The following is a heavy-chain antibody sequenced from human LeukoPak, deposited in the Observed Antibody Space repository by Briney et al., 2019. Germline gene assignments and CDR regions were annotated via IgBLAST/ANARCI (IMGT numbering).Heavy chain of an antibody. Sequence: GGSLRLSCAASGFTFSKYGMQWVRQAPGKGLEWLAVVSHDGGTKFYADSVKGRFTISRDNSKNTLALEMYGLRTEDTAVDYCSREPTPYSGCRYFQDWGQGTLVTVSS. CDR1: GFTFSKYG. CDR2: VSHDGGTK. V-gene: IGHV3-30*03. D-gene: IGHD6-6*01. CDR3: SREPTPYSGCRYFQD. J-gene: IGHJ1*01.